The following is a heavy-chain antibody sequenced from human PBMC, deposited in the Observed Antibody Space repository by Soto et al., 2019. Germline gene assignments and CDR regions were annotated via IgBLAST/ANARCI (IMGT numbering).Heavy chain of an antibody. CDR2: IYYSGST. Sequence: SETLSLTCTVSGGSISSSSYYWGWIRQPPGKGLEWIGSIYYSGSTYYNPSLKSRVTISVDTSKNQFSLKLSSVTAADTAVYYCARHPGYDILNGYYQPQYYYYGMDVWGQGTTVTVSS. D-gene: IGHD3-9*01. V-gene: IGHV4-39*01. J-gene: IGHJ6*02. CDR1: GGSISSSSYY. CDR3: ARHPGYDILNGYYQPQYYYYGMDV.